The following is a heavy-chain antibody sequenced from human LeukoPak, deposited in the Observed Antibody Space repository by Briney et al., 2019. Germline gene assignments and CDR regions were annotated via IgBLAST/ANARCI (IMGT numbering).Heavy chain of an antibody. CDR2: MNPNSGNT. J-gene: IGHJ4*02. V-gene: IGHV1-8*01. CDR3: ARGRPTNLGGIY. Sequence: ASVRVSCKASGYTFTSYDINWVRQATGQGLEWMGWMNPNSGNTGYAQKFQGRVTMTRNTSISTAYMELSSLRSEDTAVYYCARGRPTNLGGIYWGQGTLVTVSS. D-gene: IGHD7-27*01. CDR1: GYTFTSYD.